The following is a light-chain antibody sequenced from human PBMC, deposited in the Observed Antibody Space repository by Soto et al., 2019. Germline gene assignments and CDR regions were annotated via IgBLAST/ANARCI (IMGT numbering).Light chain of an antibody. V-gene: IGLV2-14*01. Sequence: QSVLTQPASVSGSPGQSITISCTGNRSDVGGYNYVSWYQQHPGKAPKLMIYDVSNRPSGVSNRFSGSKSGNTASLTISGLQAEDEADYSCSSYTSSSTLLYVFGTGTKVTVL. CDR1: RSDVGGYNY. CDR3: SSYTSSSTLLYV. J-gene: IGLJ1*01. CDR2: DVS.